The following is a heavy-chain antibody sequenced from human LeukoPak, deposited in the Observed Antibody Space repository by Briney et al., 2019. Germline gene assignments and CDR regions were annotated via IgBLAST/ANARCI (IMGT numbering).Heavy chain of an antibody. V-gene: IGHV3-23*01. CDR3: AREGDIVVVVAHNWYFDL. CDR1: GFTFSSYA. CDR2: ISTSGGTT. Sequence: AGTLRLSCAASGFTFSSYAMSWVRQAPGKGLEWVSPISTSGGTTYYAYSVKGRCTITMDNSKNTLYLHMNILTAEDTAIYYCAREGDIVVVVAHNWYFDLWGRGTLVTVSS. D-gene: IGHD2-15*01. J-gene: IGHJ2*01.